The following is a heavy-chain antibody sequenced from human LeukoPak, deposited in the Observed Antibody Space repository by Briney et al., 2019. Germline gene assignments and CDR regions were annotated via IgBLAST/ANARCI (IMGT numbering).Heavy chain of an antibody. CDR3: AIKGSWSTYNWFDP. V-gene: IGHV3-23*01. D-gene: IGHD2-15*01. J-gene: IGHJ5*02. CDR1: GFTFSSYA. CDR2: ISGSGGST. Sequence: PGGSLRLSCAASGFTFSSYAMSWVRQAPGKGLEWVSAISGSGGSTYYADSVKGRFTVSRDNAKNSLYLQMNSLRAEDTAVYYCAIKGSWSTYNWFDPWGQGTLVTVSS.